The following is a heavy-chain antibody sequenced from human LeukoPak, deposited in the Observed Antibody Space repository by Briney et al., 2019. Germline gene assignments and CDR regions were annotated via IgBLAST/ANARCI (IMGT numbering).Heavy chain of an antibody. Sequence: SETLSLTCTVSGGSISGYYGSWLRQPAGKGLEWIGRIYATGSTDYNPSLKSRVTMSVDGSKNQVSLRLNSVTAADTAVYYCARTGSGWDTAPRFDYWGQGTLVTVSS. D-gene: IGHD6-19*01. CDR3: ARTGSGWDTAPRFDY. V-gene: IGHV4-4*07. CDR1: GGSISGYY. CDR2: IYATGST. J-gene: IGHJ4*02.